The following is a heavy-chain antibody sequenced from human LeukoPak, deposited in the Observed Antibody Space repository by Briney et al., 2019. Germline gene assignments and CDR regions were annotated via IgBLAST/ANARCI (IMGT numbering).Heavy chain of an antibody. Sequence: SETLSLTCTVSGGSISSSSYYWGWIRQPPGKGLEWIGSIYYSGSTYYNPSLKSRVTISVDTSKNQFSLKLSSVTAADTAVYYCARLWRTAYYYDSSGYSSFDYWGQGTLVTVSS. CDR2: IYYSGST. V-gene: IGHV4-39*07. CDR3: ARLWRTAYYYDSSGYSSFDY. J-gene: IGHJ4*02. CDR1: GGSISSSSYY. D-gene: IGHD3-22*01.